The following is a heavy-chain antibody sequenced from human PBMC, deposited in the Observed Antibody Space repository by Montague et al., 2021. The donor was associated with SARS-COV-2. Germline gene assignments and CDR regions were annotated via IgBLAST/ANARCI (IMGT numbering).Heavy chain of an antibody. Sequence: SLRLSCPASGFTFGNYAMNWVRQAPGKGLEWVSAISGSGGSTYYADSVKGRFTISRDNSKNTLYLQMNSLRAEDTAVYYCAKDRYYDFWSGYYFDYWGQGTLVTVSS. J-gene: IGHJ4*02. CDR3: AKDRYYDFWSGYYFDY. V-gene: IGHV3-23*01. D-gene: IGHD3-3*01. CDR2: ISGSGGST. CDR1: GFTFGNYA.